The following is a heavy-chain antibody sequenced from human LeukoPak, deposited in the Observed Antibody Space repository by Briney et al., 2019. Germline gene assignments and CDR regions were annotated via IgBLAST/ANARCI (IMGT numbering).Heavy chain of an antibody. CDR3: ARVGDESYYDFWSGYYGY. V-gene: IGHV3-7*01. CDR1: GFTFSSYW. CDR2: IKQDGSEK. J-gene: IGHJ4*02. D-gene: IGHD3-3*01. Sequence: GGSLRLSCAASGFTFSSYWMSWVRQAPGKGLEWVANIKQDGSEKYYVDSVKGRFTISRDNAKNSLYLQMNSLRAEDTAVYYCARVGDESYYDFWSGYYGYWGQGTLVTVSS.